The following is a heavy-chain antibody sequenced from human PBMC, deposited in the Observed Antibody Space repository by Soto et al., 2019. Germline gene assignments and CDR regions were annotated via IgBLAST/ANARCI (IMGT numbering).Heavy chain of an antibody. CDR1: GGSFSGYY. V-gene: IGHV4-34*01. CDR3: ARGGIYYDSSGYYVYFGY. D-gene: IGHD3-22*01. CDR2: INHSGST. J-gene: IGHJ4*02. Sequence: SETLSLTCAVYGGSFSGYYWSWIRQPPGKGLEWIGEINHSGSTNYNPSLKSRVTISVDTSKNQFSLKLSSVTAADTAVYYCARGGIYYDSSGYYVYFGYWGQGTLVTVSS.